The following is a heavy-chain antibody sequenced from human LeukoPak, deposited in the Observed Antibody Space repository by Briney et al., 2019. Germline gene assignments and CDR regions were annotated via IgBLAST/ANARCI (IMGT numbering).Heavy chain of an antibody. CDR2: ISGSGGST. CDR1: GFTFSSYA. D-gene: IGHD6-19*01. Sequence: GGSLRLSCAASGFTFSSYAMSWVRQAPGKGLEWVSAISGSGGSTYYADSVKGRFTISRDNSKNTLYLQMNSLRAEDTAVYYCARDSSRQWLVAPDYYYGMDVWGQGTTVTVSS. V-gene: IGHV3-23*01. J-gene: IGHJ6*02. CDR3: ARDSSRQWLVAPDYYYGMDV.